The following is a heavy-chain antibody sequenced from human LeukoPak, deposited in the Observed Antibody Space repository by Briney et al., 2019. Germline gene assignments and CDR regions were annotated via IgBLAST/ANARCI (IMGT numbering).Heavy chain of an antibody. D-gene: IGHD3-9*01. CDR2: ISYDGSNK. CDR3: AREEYYDILTGLDY. J-gene: IGHJ4*02. V-gene: IGHV3-30-3*01. Sequence: GGSLRLSCAASGFTFSSYAMHWVRQAPGKGLEWVAVISYDGSNKYYADSVKGRFTISRDNSKNTPYLQMNSLRAEDTAVYYCAREEYYDILTGLDYWGQGTLVTVSS. CDR1: GFTFSSYA.